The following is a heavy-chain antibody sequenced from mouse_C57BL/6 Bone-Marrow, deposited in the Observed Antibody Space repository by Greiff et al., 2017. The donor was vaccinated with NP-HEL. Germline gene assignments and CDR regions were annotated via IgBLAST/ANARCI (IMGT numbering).Heavy chain of an antibody. CDR2: IRNKANGYTT. CDR3: ARNGYDGAWFAY. J-gene: IGHJ3*01. D-gene: IGHD2-2*01. V-gene: IGHV7-3*01. Sequence: EVHLVESGGGLVQPGGSLSLSCAASGFTFTDYYMSWVRQPPGKALEWLGFIRNKANGYTTEYSASVKGRFTISRDNSQSILYLQMNALRAEDSATYYCARNGYDGAWFAYWGQGTLVTVSA. CDR1: GFTFTDYY.